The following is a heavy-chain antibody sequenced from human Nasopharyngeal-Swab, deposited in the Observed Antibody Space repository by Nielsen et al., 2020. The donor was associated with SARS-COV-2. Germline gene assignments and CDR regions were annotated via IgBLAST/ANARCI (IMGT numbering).Heavy chain of an antibody. Sequence: SATLSLTCTVSGGSVSSGSYYWIWIRQPPGKGLEWIGYIYYSGSTNYNPSLKSRVTISVDTSKNQFSLKLSSVTAADTAVYYCAREGSTSPWNGYYYGMDVWGQGTTVTVSS. CDR1: GGSVSSGSYY. V-gene: IGHV4-61*01. CDR2: IYYSGST. CDR3: AREGSTSPWNGYYYGMDV. D-gene: IGHD2-2*01. J-gene: IGHJ6*02.